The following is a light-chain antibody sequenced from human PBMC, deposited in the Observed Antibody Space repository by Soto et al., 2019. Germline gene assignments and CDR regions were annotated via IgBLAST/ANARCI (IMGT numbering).Light chain of an antibody. J-gene: IGLJ2*01. CDR3: TSDTTTSPPVL. V-gene: IGLV2-14*03. CDR1: SSDVGAFNF. Sequence: QSALTQPASVSGSPGQSITISCTGTSSDVGAFNFVSWYQQHPGKAPKLMIYDVRHRPSGVSDRFSGSKSGNTASLTIYGLQAEDEADYYCTSDTTTSPPVLFGGGTKLTVL. CDR2: DVR.